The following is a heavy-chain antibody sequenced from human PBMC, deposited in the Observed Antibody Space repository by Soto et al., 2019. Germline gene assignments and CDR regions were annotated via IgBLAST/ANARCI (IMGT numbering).Heavy chain of an antibody. CDR3: VRYCSTTLCNGVATRTFDY. CDR1: RFTFSTYE. CDR2: ISTSGSTV. Sequence: GGSLRLSCAASRFTFSTYEMNWVRQAPGKGLEWVSYISTSGSTVYYADSVKGRFTISRDNTRNSLYLQMNSLRDEDTALYYCVRYCSTTLCNGVATRTFDYWGQGTLVTISS. J-gene: IGHJ4*02. D-gene: IGHD2-2*01. V-gene: IGHV3-48*03.